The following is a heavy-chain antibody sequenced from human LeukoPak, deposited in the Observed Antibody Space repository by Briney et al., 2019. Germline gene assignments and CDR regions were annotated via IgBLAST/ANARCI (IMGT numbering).Heavy chain of an antibody. CDR1: GFTFSSYE. J-gene: IGHJ6*02. CDR3: ARCLLVQGYYYGMDV. CDR2: ISSSGSTI. Sequence: GGSLRLSCAASGFTFSSYELNWVRQAPGKGLEWVSYISSSGSTIYYADSVKGRFTISRDNSKNTLHLQKNSLRAEDTAVYYCARCLLVQGYYYGMDVWGQGTTVTVSS. D-gene: IGHD3-3*01. V-gene: IGHV3-48*03.